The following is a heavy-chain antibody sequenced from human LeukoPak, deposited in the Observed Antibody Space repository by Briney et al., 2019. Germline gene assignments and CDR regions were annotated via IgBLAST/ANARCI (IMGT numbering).Heavy chain of an antibody. CDR2: IIPISGTA. Sequence: ASVKVSCKASGGIFSDYGINWVRQAPGQGLEWMGGIIPISGTANYAQNFQGRVTITTGESTSTAYMELSSLRSEDTAVYFCARPQGDYSNYGTFDYWGQGTLVTVSS. CDR1: GGIFSDYG. D-gene: IGHD4-11*01. V-gene: IGHV1-69*05. J-gene: IGHJ4*02. CDR3: ARPQGDYSNYGTFDY.